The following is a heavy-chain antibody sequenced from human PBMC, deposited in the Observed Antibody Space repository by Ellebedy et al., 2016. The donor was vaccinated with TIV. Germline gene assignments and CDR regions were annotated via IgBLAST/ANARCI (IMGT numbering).Heavy chain of an antibody. V-gene: IGHV4-39*01. J-gene: IGHJ5*02. CDR1: GGSISRSSSY. Sequence: SETLSLTCTVSGGSISRSSSYWGWIRQPPGTGLEWIGSIYYTGSTDYNPSLKSRVAMSADTSKNQFSLRLSSVTAADTAVYYCARWFGELLYIRWFDPWGQGTLVTVSS. D-gene: IGHD3-10*01. CDR3: ARWFGELLYIRWFDP. CDR2: IYYTGST.